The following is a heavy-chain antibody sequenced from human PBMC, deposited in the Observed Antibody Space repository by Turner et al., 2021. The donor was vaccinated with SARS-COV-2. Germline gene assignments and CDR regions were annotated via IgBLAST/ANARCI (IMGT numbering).Heavy chain of an antibody. D-gene: IGHD3-3*01. Sequence: QLHLQESGSGLVKPAETLSLPRTVSGGSISSSSYYWGWIRQPPGKGREWVGYFNYSGRTSYTPSLRSRLTIPVDTSKNKFSLRLSLVTAADTAVYYGAGHGAQVLRFLLAAFDIWGQGTMVTVSS. CDR2: FNYSGRT. CDR1: GGSISSSSYY. J-gene: IGHJ3*02. V-gene: IGHV4-39*01. CDR3: AGHGAQVLRFLLAAFDI.